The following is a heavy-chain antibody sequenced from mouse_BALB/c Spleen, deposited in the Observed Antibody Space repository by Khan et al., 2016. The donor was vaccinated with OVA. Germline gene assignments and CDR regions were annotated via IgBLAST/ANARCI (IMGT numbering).Heavy chain of an antibody. CDR1: GYTFTSYW. CDR3: ARGYFGNYEFAY. J-gene: IGHJ3*01. CDR2: IFPGTGTT. D-gene: IGHD2-1*01. Sequence: QVRLQQSGAELVKPGASVKLSCKTSGYTFTSYWIQWVKQRPGQGLGWIGQIFPGTGTTYYNENFKGKATLTVETSSNTAYMQFSSLTSEDSAVYFCARGYFGNYEFAYWGQVTLVTVSP. V-gene: IGHV1S132*01.